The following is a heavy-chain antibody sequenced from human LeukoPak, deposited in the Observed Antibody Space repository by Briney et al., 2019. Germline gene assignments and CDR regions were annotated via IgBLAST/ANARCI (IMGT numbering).Heavy chain of an antibody. CDR1: GFTFSSYW. V-gene: IGHV3-74*01. CDR3: AREGIAARPGAFDI. CDR2: INSDGSST. D-gene: IGHD6-6*01. J-gene: IGHJ3*02. Sequence: GGSLRLSCAASGFTFSSYWMHWVRQAPGKGLVWVSRINSDGSSTSYADSVKGRFTISRDNAKNTLYLQMNSLRAEDTAVYYCAREGIAARPGAFDIWGQGTMVTVSS.